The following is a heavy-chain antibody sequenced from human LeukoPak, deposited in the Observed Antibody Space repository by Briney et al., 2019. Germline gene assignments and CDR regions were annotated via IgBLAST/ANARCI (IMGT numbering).Heavy chain of an antibody. V-gene: IGHV1-69*13. D-gene: IGHD3-10*01. Sequence: ASVKVSCKASGGTFSSYAISWVRQAPGQGLEWMGGIIPIFGTADYAQKFQGRVTITADESTSTAYMELSSLRSEDTAVYYCASGALLWFGSYYYYGMDVWGQGTTVTVSS. CDR1: GGTFSSYA. CDR2: IIPIFGTA. CDR3: ASGALLWFGSYYYYGMDV. J-gene: IGHJ6*02.